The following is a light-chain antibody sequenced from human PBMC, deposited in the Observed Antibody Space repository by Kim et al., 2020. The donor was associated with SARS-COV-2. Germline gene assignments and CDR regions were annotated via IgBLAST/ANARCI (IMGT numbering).Light chain of an antibody. Sequence: ATLSLSPGERVTLSCRASQSLSSSLAWYQQKAGQAPRLLIHHTSSRATGIPARFIGSGSGTDFTLTISSLDSEDFAVYYCQQRVTFGQGTRLEIK. CDR1: QSLSSS. V-gene: IGKV3-11*01. CDR2: HTS. J-gene: IGKJ5*01. CDR3: QQRVT.